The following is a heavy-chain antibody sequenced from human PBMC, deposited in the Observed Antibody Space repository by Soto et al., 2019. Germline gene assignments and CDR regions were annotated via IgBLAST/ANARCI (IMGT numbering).Heavy chain of an antibody. CDR1: GGTSSSYA. V-gene: IGHV1-69*13. J-gene: IGHJ5*02. CDR2: IIPIFGTA. Sequence: GASVKVSCKASGGTSSSYAISWVRQAPGQGLEWMGGIIPIFGTANYAQKFQGRVSITADESTSTAYMELSSLRSEDTAVYYCARVNDYVWGSYRYNWFDPWGQGTLVTVSS. CDR3: ARVNDYVWGSYRYNWFDP. D-gene: IGHD3-16*02.